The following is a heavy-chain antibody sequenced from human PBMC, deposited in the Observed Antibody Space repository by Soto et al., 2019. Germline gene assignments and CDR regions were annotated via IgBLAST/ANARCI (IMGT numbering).Heavy chain of an antibody. CDR2: ISGSGGST. V-gene: IGHV3-23*01. Sequence: GVSLRLSFAASGFTFRSYAMSWFRQAPGKGLEWVSAISGSGGSTYYADSVKGRFTISRDNSKNTLYLQMNSLRAEDTAVYNCAKGDRNWNFDYWGHVPLFTVS. CDR3: AKGDRNWNFDY. J-gene: IGHJ4*01. D-gene: IGHD1-1*01. CDR1: GFTFRSYA.